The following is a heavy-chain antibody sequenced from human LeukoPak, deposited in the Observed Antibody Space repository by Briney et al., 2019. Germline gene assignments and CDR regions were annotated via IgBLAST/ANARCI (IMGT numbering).Heavy chain of an antibody. J-gene: IGHJ4*02. V-gene: IGHV3-30-3*01. CDR3: AREGIVLMVYAATFYY. CDR1: AFTFNTYA. CDR2: ISYDGSNK. Sequence: HPGGSLRLSCAASAFTFNTYAMHWVRQAPGKGLEWVAVISYDGSNKYYADSVRGRFTISRDNSKNTLYLQMNSLRAEDTAVYYCAREGIVLMVYAATFYYWGQGTLVTVSS. D-gene: IGHD2-8*01.